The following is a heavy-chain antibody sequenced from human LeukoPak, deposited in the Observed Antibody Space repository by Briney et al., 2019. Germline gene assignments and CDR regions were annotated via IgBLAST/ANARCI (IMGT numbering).Heavy chain of an antibody. J-gene: IGHJ3*02. CDR3: ATSRFGTNDALDI. CDR1: GFTFSSFG. D-gene: IGHD3-10*01. CDR2: ISYDGSNE. Sequence: GGSLRLSCAASGFTFSSFGMHWVRQPTGKGLEWVAVISYDGSNEYYADSVKGRFTISRDNSKNTLYLQMNSLRAEDTAVYYCATSRFGTNDALDIWGQGTMVTVSS. V-gene: IGHV3-30*19.